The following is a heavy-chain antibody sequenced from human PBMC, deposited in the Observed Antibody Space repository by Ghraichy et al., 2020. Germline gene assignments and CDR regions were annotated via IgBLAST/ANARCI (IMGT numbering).Heavy chain of an antibody. D-gene: IGHD3-9*01. J-gene: IGHJ4*02. Sequence: SETLSLTCTVSGGSVSSGSYYWSWIRQPPGKGLEWIGYIYYSGSTNYNPSLKSRVTISVDTSKNQFSLKLSSVTAADTAVYYCACENYDILTGRGYDFDYGGQGTLVPVSS. CDR1: GGSVSSGSYY. CDR2: IYYSGST. CDR3: ACENYDILTGRGYDFDY. V-gene: IGHV4-61*01.